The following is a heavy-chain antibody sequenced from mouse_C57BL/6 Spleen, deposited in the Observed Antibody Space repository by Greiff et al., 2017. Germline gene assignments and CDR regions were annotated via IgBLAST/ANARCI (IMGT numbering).Heavy chain of an antibody. Sequence: VQLQESGAELVKPGASVKLSCKASGYTFTSYWLQWVKQRPGQGLEWIGEIDPSDSYTNYNQKFKGKAPLTVDTSSSTAYMQLSSLTYEDSAVYYCARSLGRDFDYWGQGTTLTVSS. CDR1: GYTFTSYW. J-gene: IGHJ2*01. D-gene: IGHD4-1*01. V-gene: IGHV1-50*01. CDR3: ARSLGRDFDY. CDR2: IDPSDSYT.